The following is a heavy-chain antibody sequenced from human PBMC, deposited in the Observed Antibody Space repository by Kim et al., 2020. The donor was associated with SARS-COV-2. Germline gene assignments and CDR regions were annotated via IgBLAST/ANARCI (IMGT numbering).Heavy chain of an antibody. J-gene: IGHJ6*02. V-gene: IGHV5-51*01. Sequence: GESLKISCEGSGYSFTSYWIGWARQMPGKGLEWMGILYPGDSDTRYSPFLEGQVTIPADTSINTAYQHWSSLKASDTAVYYCARRRDLGNGRPYYYYGLDVWGQGTTVTVSS. CDR2: LYPGDSDT. D-gene: IGHD2-15*01. CDR1: GYSFTSYW. CDR3: ARRRDLGNGRPYYYYGLDV.